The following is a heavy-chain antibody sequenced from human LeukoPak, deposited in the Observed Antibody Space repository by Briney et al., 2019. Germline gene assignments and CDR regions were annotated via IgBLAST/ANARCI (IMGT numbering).Heavy chain of an antibody. J-gene: IGHJ5*02. D-gene: IGHD2-15*01. CDR1: GYTFTSCG. Sequence: ASVKVSCKASGYTFTSCGISWVRQAPGQGLEWMGWISAYNGNTNYAQKLQGRVTMTTDTSTSTAYMELRSLRSDDTAVYYCARVNIVVVVAASYNWFDPWGQGTLVTVSS. V-gene: IGHV1-18*01. CDR3: ARVNIVVVVAASYNWFDP. CDR2: ISAYNGNT.